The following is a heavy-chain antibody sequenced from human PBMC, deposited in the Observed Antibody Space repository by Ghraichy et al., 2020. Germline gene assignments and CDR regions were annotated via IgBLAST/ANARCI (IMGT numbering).Heavy chain of an antibody. Sequence: SETLSLTCAVYGGSFSGYYCWTWIRQPPGKGLEWIGEINHIGSTNYNPSLSSRVTISLDTSKNQFSLKLSSVTAADTAVYYCARGRRLSLSSYDYVGGTYRHTSYFDSWGQGSLVTVSS. CDR2: INHIGST. CDR1: GGSFSGYY. V-gene: IGHV4-34*01. J-gene: IGHJ4*02. CDR3: ARGRRLSLSSYDYVGGTYRHTSYFDS. D-gene: IGHD3-16*02.